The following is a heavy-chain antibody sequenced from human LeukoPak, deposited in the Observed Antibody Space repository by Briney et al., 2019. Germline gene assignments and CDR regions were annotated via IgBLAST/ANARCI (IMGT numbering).Heavy chain of an antibody. V-gene: IGHV3-48*03. J-gene: IGHJ6*03. CDR3: ARAFQELPQLYYYYYMDV. D-gene: IGHD6-13*01. CDR2: ISSSGSTI. Sequence: GGSLRLSCAASGFTFSSYEMNWVRQAPGKGLEWVSYISSSGSTIYYADSVKGRFTISRDNAKNSLYLQMNSLRAEDTAVYYCARAFQELPQLYYYYYMDVWGKGNTVTVSS. CDR1: GFTFSSYE.